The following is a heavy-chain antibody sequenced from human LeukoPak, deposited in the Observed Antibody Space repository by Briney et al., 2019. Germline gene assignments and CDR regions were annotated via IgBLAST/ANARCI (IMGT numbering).Heavy chain of an antibody. V-gene: IGHV3-74*01. Sequence: TGGSLRLSCAASGFTFSSYWMHWVRHAPGKGLVWVSRINSDGSSTSYADSVKGRFTISRDNAKNTLHLQMNSLRAEDTAVYYCARMFSLYGDIDYWGQGTLVTVSS. D-gene: IGHD4-17*01. J-gene: IGHJ4*02. CDR3: ARMFSLYGDIDY. CDR1: GFTFSSYW. CDR2: INSDGSST.